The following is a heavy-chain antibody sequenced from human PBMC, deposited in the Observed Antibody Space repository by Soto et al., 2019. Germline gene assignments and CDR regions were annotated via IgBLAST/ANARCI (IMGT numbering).Heavy chain of an antibody. CDR2: IYYSGDT. CDR3: ASLQVPGNFDY. Sequence: PSETLSLTCNVSGGSIRSSNYYWAWVRQPPGKGLEWIANIYYSGDTYFHPSLRSRLTVSVDTSKNQFSLKLSSLTAADTAMYYCASLQVPGNFDYWGQGTLVTVSS. D-gene: IGHD6-13*01. J-gene: IGHJ4*02. CDR1: GGSIRSSNYY. V-gene: IGHV4-39*01.